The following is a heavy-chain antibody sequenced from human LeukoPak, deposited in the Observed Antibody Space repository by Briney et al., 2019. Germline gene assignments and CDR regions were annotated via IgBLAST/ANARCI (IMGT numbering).Heavy chain of an antibody. CDR2: IYYSGST. CDR3: ARVVPNNWFDP. CDR1: GGSISSYY. Sequence: SETLSLTCTVSGGSISSYYWSWIRQPPGKGLEWIGYIYYSGSTNYNPSLKSRVTISVDTSKNQFSLKLSSVTAADTAVYYCARVVPNNWFDPWGQGTLVTVSS. J-gene: IGHJ5*02. D-gene: IGHD2-2*01. V-gene: IGHV4-59*01.